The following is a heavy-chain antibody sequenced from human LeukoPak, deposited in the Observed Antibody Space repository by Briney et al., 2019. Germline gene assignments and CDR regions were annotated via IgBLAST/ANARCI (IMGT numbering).Heavy chain of an antibody. CDR2: INPNSGGT. V-gene: IGHV1-2*06. Sequence: GASVKVSCKASGGTFSSYAISWVRQAPGQGLEWMGRINPNSGGTNYAQKFQGRVTMTRDTSISTAYMELSRLRSDDTAVYYCARDDLDDFWSGYYRHFDYWGQGTLVTVSS. D-gene: IGHD3-3*01. CDR1: GGTFSSYA. J-gene: IGHJ4*02. CDR3: ARDDLDDFWSGYYRHFDY.